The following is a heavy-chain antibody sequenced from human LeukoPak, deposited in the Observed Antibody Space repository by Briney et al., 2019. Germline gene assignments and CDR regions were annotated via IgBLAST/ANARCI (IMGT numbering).Heavy chain of an antibody. V-gene: IGHV3-30*02. Sequence: SAGSLRLSCAASGFIFSNYAMHWVRQAPGKGLEWVTFIRYDGSNKYYAESVKGRFTISRDNSKNTLYLQMNSLRAEDTAVYYCAKAIHSSSIGVVDYGGQGTLVTVSS. CDR2: IRYDGSNK. CDR1: GFIFSNYA. D-gene: IGHD6-6*01. J-gene: IGHJ4*02. CDR3: AKAIHSSSIGVVDY.